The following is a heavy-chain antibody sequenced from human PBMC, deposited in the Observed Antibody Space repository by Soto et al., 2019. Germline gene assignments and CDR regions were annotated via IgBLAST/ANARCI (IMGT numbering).Heavy chain of an antibody. CDR2: VSGSGSHT. J-gene: IGHJ5*02. V-gene: IGHV3-23*01. D-gene: IGHD3-10*01. CDR1: GFTFSTYS. CDR3: SKGSQPTWYDP. Sequence: GRSVRRSCAASGFTFSTYSMTWVRQAAGKGLEWVSAVSGSGSHTYYADSVKARFTISRDNSKKTLYLQMNSLRDEDTAVYYCSKGSQPTWYDPWGQGTLVTVSS.